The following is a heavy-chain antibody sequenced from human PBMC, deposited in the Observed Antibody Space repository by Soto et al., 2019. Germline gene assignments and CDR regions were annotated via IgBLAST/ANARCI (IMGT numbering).Heavy chain of an antibody. Sequence: SETLSLTCNVSGGSISSYYWSWIRQPPGKGLEWIGYIYYSGSTNYNPSLKSRVTISVDTSKNQFSLKLSSVTAADTAVYYCARGVSSGYNWFDPWGQGTLVTVSS. J-gene: IGHJ5*02. CDR1: GGSISSYY. D-gene: IGHD3-22*01. CDR3: ARGVSSGYNWFDP. CDR2: IYYSGST. V-gene: IGHV4-59*01.